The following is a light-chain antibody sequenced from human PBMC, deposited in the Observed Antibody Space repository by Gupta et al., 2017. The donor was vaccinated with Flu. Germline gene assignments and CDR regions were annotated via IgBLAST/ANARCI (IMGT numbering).Light chain of an antibody. Sequence: EIALTQSPDTLPLSPGERGTLSCRASESVFNNYLAWYQHKSGKAPRLLIFGASSRASGIPERFSGSGSGADFTLTVSGVEPEDFAVYYCQQYSSSPITFGGGTRVEIK. CDR2: GAS. J-gene: IGKJ5*01. CDR1: ESVFNNY. CDR3: QQYSSSPIT. V-gene: IGKV3-20*01.